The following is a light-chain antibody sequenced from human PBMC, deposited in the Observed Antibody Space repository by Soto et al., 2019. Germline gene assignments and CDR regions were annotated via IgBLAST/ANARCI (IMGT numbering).Light chain of an antibody. J-gene: IGKJ4*01. Sequence: EIVLTQSPATLSLSPGERATLSCRASQSVSNSLAWYQQKPGQAPRLLIYDASNRATGIPARFSGSGSGTDFTLTISGLEPEDFAVYYCQQRSNWPLLTFGGGTKVEIK. V-gene: IGKV3-11*01. CDR1: QSVSNS. CDR2: DAS. CDR3: QQRSNWPLLT.